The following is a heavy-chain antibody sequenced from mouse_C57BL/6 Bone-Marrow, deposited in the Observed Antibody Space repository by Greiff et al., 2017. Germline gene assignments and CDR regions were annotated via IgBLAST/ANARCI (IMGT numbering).Heavy chain of an antibody. CDR1: GYTFTTYP. CDR3: TRGGNYGGYYFDY. D-gene: IGHD2-1*01. CDR2: FHPYNDDT. V-gene: IGHV1-47*01. J-gene: IGHJ2*01. Sequence: QVHVKPSGAELVKPGASVKMSCKASGYTFTTYPIEWMKQNHGKSLEWIGNFHPYNDDTKYNEKFKGKATLTVEKSSSKVSLELSRLPSNDSAVYYCTRGGNYGGYYFDYWRQGTTLTVSS.